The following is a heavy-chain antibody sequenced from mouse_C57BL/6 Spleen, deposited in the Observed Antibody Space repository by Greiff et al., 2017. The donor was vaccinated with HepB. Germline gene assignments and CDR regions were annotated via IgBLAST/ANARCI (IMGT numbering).Heavy chain of an antibody. Sequence: QVQLQQSGAELVRPGASVTLSCKASGYTFTDYEMHWVKQTPVHGLEWIGAIDPETGGTAYNQKFKGKVILTADKSSSTAYMELRSLTSEDSAVYYCTRSIDGYYFDYWGQGTTLTVSS. V-gene: IGHV1-15*01. J-gene: IGHJ2*01. CDR3: TRSIDGYYFDY. CDR2: IDPETGGT. CDR1: GYTFTDYE. D-gene: IGHD2-3*01.